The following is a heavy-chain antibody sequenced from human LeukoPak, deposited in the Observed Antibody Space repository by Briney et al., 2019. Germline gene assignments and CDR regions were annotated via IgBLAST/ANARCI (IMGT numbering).Heavy chain of an antibody. CDR1: GGSISNYF. CDR3: ARPSRSISTAGAFDI. D-gene: IGHD3-9*01. V-gene: IGHV4-59*01. Sequence: SETLSLTLTVSGGSISNYFWIWIRQPPGKGLDWIGYIYYTGSTNYNPSLKSRVTISVGTSKNQFSLKLSSVTAADTAVYYCARPSRSISTAGAFDICGQGTLVTVSS. J-gene: IGHJ4*02. CDR2: IYYTGST.